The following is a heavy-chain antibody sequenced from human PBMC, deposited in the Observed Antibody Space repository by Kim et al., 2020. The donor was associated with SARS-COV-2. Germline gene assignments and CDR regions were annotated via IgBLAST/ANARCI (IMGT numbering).Heavy chain of an antibody. CDR2: INTKTGNP. D-gene: IGHD6-19*01. CDR3: ARADSSGWYEYYFDY. V-gene: IGHV7-4-1*02. J-gene: IGHJ4*02. CDR1: GYTFTSYA. Sequence: ASVKVSCKASGYTFTSYAMNWVRQAPGQGLEWMGWINTKTGNPTYAQGFTGRFVFSLDTSVSTAYLQISSLKAEDTAVYYCARADSSGWYEYYFDYWGQGTLVTVSS.